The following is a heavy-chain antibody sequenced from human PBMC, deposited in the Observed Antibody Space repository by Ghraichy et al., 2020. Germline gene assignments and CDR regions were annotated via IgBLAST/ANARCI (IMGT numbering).Heavy chain of an antibody. CDR1: GFTFSSYS. V-gene: IGHV3-21*01. CDR2: ISSSSSYI. CDR3: ARDRGYGDFGYYYGMDV. J-gene: IGHJ6*02. Sequence: GGSLRLSCAASGFTFSSYSMNWVRQAPGKGLEWVSSISSSSSYIYYADSVKGRFTISRDNAKNSLYLQMNSLRAEDTAVYYCARDRGYGDFGYYYGMDVWGQGTTVTVSS. D-gene: IGHD4-17*01.